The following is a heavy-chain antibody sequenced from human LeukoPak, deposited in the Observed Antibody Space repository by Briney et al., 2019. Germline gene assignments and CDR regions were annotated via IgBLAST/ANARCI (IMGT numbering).Heavy chain of an antibody. CDR3: AKDGRRRKTYYYGSGSYPE. Sequence: PGGSLRLSCAASGFTFSSYGMHWVRQAPGKGLEWVVFIRYDGSNKYYADSVRGRFTISRDNSKNTLYLQMNSLRAEDTAVYYRAKDGRRRKTYYYGSGSYPEWGQGTLVTVSS. CDR2: IRYDGSNK. CDR1: GFTFSSYG. D-gene: IGHD3-10*01. J-gene: IGHJ4*02. V-gene: IGHV3-30*02.